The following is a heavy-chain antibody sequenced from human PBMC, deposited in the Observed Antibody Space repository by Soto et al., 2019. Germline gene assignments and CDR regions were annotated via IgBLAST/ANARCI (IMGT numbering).Heavy chain of an antibody. V-gene: IGHV4-59*08. CDR1: GGSISSYY. CDR2: IYYSGST. J-gene: IGHJ4*02. D-gene: IGHD3-22*01. CDR3: ARHGYYDSSGYTDY. Sequence: PSETLSLTCTVSGGSISSYYWSWIRQPPGKGLEWIGYIYYSGSTSYNPSLKSRVTISVDTSKNQFSLKLSSVTAADTAVYYCARHGYYDSSGYTDYWGQGTLVTVSS.